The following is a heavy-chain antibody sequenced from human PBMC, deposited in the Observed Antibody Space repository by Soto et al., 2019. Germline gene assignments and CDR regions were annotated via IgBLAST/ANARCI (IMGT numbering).Heavy chain of an antibody. V-gene: IGHV3-53*01. J-gene: IGHJ4*02. D-gene: IGHD5-18*01. CDR1: GFLVNSAY. CDR3: ARSGYSFAWGY. CDR2: INSDGST. Sequence: EVQLVESGGGLIPPGGSLRLSCAASGFLVNSAYMTWVRQAPGKGLEWLSMINSDGSTLYAESVKGRFTISRDNSKNRLDLPMNSLRAGDTAMYYCARSGYSFAWGYWGQGTLVIVPS.